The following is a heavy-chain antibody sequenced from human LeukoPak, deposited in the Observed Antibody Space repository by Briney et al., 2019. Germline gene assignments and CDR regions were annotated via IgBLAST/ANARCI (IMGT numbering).Heavy chain of an antibody. CDR3: AKVRGVYCSSPACYYYDA. J-gene: IGHJ4*02. Sequence: GGSLRLSCGASGFTFSSYAMSWVRQTPGRGLEWVAGVSPSGGGTIYADSAEGRFTISRDNSNDTVYLQLSSLRAEDSALYYCAKVRGVYCSSPACYYYDAWGQGTPVTVSS. V-gene: IGHV3-23*01. CDR1: GFTFSSYA. D-gene: IGHD2-2*01. CDR2: VSPSGGGT.